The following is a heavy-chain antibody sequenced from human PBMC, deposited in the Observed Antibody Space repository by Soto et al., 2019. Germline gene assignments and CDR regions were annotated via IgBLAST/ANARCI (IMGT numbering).Heavy chain of an antibody. CDR3: ARMILTGYSNQYYFDY. D-gene: IGHD3-9*01. CDR1: GFTFSDYY. V-gene: IGHV3-11*01. Sequence: GGSLRLSCAASGFTFSDYYMSWIRQAPGKGLEWVSYISSSGSTIYYADSVKGRFTISRDNAKNSLYLQMNSLRAEDTAVYYCARMILTGYSNQYYFDYWGQGTLVTVSS. CDR2: ISSSGSTI. J-gene: IGHJ4*02.